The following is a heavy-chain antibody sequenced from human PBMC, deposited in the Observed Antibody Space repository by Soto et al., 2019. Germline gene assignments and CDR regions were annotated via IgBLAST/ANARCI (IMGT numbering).Heavy chain of an antibody. D-gene: IGHD3-9*01. CDR2: IIPIYASP. CDR3: AVAVTGSRSPLAH. CDR1: GGTFRSNA. J-gene: IGHJ4*02. V-gene: IGHV1-69*06. Sequence: SVKVSCKASGGTFRSNAISWVRQAPGQGLEWMGGIIPIYASPNYAQTFQGRVTVTADKATSTAYLELSRLKFADSAIYYCAVAVTGSRSPLAHWGQGTLVTVSS.